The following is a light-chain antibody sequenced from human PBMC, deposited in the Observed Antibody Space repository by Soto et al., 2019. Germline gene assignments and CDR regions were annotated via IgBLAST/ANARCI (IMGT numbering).Light chain of an antibody. V-gene: IGKV1-33*01. CDR3: QQYEKLPYT. CDR2: DIS. Sequence: DIQMTQSASSLAASKGDRVTITCQASQVISNSLSCDQHKPSKDPKLLIYDISTLEIGVQSRLSGSGSWSDFTFTITGLQPEDIATYYCQQYEKLPYTFGQGTKVDIK. CDR1: QVISNS. J-gene: IGKJ2*01.